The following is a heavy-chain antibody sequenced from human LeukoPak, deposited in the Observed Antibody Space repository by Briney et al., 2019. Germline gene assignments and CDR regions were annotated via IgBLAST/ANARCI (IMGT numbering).Heavy chain of an antibody. D-gene: IGHD2-2*02. CDR1: GFTFSSYA. J-gene: IGHJ6*03. CDR3: ANGGGVVVVPAAISGDVDYYYMDV. CDR2: ISGSGGST. V-gene: IGHV3-23*01. Sequence: GGSLRLSSAASGFTFSSYAMSWVRQVPGKGLEGVSAISGSGGSTYYADSVRVRFTISRDNCKITLYLQMNSLRAEDTAVYYCANGGGVVVVPAAISGDVDYYYMDVWGKGTTVTVSS.